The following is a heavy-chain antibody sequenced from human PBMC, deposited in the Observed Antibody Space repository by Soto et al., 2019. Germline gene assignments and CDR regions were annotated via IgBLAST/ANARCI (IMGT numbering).Heavy chain of an antibody. Sequence: EVQLVESGGGLVQPGGSLRLSCAASGFTFSRYWMHWVRQAPGKGLVWVSRISSDGSNIIYADSVKGQFTISRDDAKNTLYLQMNNLRDEDTAVYYCGRDQTMAGPTTLDYWGQGALVTVSS. J-gene: IGHJ4*02. CDR2: ISSDGSNI. V-gene: IGHV3-74*01. CDR3: GRDQTMAGPTTLDY. CDR1: GFTFSRYW. D-gene: IGHD6-19*01.